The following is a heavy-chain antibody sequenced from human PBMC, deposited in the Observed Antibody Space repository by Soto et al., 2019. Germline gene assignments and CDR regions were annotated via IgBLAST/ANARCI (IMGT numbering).Heavy chain of an antibody. D-gene: IGHD3-22*01. V-gene: IGHV3-23*01. J-gene: IGHJ4*02. CDR3: GKRPANYYDSSGPRSYFDY. Sequence: EVQLLESGGGLVQPGGSLRLSCAASGFTFSSYAMSWVRQAPGKGLEWVSAISGSGGSTYYADSVQGRFTISRDTSKNTLYLQMNSLRAEDTAVYYCGKRPANYYDSSGPRSYFDYWGQGTLVTVSS. CDR2: ISGSGGST. CDR1: GFTFSSYA.